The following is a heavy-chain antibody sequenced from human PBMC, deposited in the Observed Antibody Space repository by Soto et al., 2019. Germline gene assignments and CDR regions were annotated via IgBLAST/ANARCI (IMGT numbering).Heavy chain of an antibody. J-gene: IGHJ4*02. CDR1: GGTFSTYT. Sequence: QVQLVQSGAEVKKPGSSVKVSCKASGGTFSTYTISWVRQAPGQGLERLGRIIPLFGLPNHAQKFQDRVTITEDKSTDTAYLEMNSLRPEDTAVYYCAFDVQTGVVYFDNWGQGTLVTVSS. V-gene: IGHV1-69*02. D-gene: IGHD2-21*01. CDR2: IIPLFGLP. CDR3: AFDVQTGVVYFDN.